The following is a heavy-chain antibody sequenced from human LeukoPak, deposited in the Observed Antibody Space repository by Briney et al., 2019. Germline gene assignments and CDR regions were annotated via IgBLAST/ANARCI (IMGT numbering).Heavy chain of an antibody. V-gene: IGHV3-66*01. CDR2: LYNAGST. CDR3: VRDPSGSGFAFDS. Sequence: GGSLRLSCVASGFTVSNKYMSWVRQAPGKGLEWVSVLYNAGSTYYADSVKGRFTISRDNSEDTLYLQMNSLRAEDTAVYYCVRDPSGSGFAFDSWGQGALVTVSS. J-gene: IGHJ4*02. D-gene: IGHD1-1*01. CDR1: GFTVSNKY.